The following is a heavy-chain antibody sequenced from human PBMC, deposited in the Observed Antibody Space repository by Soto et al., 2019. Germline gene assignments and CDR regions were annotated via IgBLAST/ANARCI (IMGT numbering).Heavy chain of an antibody. D-gene: IGHD4-17*01. CDR2: IYYSGST. Sequence: TSETLSLTCTVSGGSISSYYWSWIRQPPGKGLEWIGYIYYSGSTNYNPSLKSRVTISVDTSKNQFSLKLSSVTAADTAVYYCARNGIHDYGDYYYMDVWGKGTTVTVSS. CDR1: GGSISSYY. J-gene: IGHJ6*03. CDR3: ARNGIHDYGDYYYMDV. V-gene: IGHV4-59*01.